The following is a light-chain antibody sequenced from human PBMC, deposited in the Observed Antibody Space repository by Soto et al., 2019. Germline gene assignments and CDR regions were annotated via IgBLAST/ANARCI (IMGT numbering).Light chain of an antibody. J-gene: IGLJ3*02. CDR1: SSDVGRHNF. V-gene: IGLV2-14*01. CDR3: SSYTSTNTGV. Sequence: QSVLTQPASVSGSPGQSITISCTGTSSDVGRHNFVSWHQQHPGKAPKFMIYGVNNRPSGVSNRFSGSKSGNTASLTISGLQAEDEADYYCSSYTSTNTGVFGGGTKLTVL. CDR2: GVN.